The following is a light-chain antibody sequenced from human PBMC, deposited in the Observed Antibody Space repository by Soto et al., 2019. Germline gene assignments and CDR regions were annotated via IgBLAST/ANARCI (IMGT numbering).Light chain of an antibody. Sequence: QSVLTQARSVSGSPGQSVTLSCTGTSTDVGNYDYVSWYQQYPGKAPKLLIYDVNKRPSGVPARFSGSKSGKTASLAISGLQAEDEADYYCCSYAGSYTVIFGGGPKLTVL. CDR1: STDVGNYDY. CDR3: CSYAGSYTVI. CDR2: DVN. J-gene: IGLJ2*01. V-gene: IGLV2-11*01.